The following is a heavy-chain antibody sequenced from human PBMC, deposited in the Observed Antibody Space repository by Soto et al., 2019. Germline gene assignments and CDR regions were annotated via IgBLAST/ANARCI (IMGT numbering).Heavy chain of an antibody. Sequence: GESLKISCKGSGYSFTSYWIGWVRQMPGKGLEWMGIIYPGDSDTRYSPSFQGQVTISADKSISTAYLQWSSLKASDTAMYYWARREDYYDSSGYLPRYYYGMAVGGQGTRATV. D-gene: IGHD3-22*01. CDR3: ARREDYYDSSGYLPRYYYGMAV. V-gene: IGHV5-51*01. CDR1: GYSFTSYW. J-gene: IGHJ6*02. CDR2: IYPGDSDT.